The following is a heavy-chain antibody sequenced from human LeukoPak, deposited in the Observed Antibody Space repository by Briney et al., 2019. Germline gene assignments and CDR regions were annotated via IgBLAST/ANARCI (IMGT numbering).Heavy chain of an antibody. CDR2: ISGSGGST. CDR3: AKIDGSGSPFHYYYMDV. Sequence: PGGSLRLSCAASGFTFSSYGMSWVRQAPGKGLEWVSAISGSGGSTYYADSVKGRFTISRDNSKNTLYLQMNSLRAEDTAVYYCAKIDGSGSPFHYYYMDVWGKGTTVTISS. D-gene: IGHD3-10*01. CDR1: GFTFSSYG. J-gene: IGHJ6*03. V-gene: IGHV3-23*01.